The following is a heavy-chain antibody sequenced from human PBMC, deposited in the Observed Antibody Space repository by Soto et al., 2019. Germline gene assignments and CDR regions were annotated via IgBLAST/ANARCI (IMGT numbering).Heavy chain of an antibody. V-gene: IGHV1-3*01. J-gene: IGHJ3*01. CDR3: ARRLSAFDV. CDR2: VNPSNVYT. Sequence: ASVKVACKTSGYTFLNYAIHWVRQAPGQGLEWMGWVNPSNVYTRYSENFQARLSLTRDTSANTAYMELTSLRSEDTAVYYCARRLSAFDVWGQGTVATVSS. CDR1: GYTFLNYA.